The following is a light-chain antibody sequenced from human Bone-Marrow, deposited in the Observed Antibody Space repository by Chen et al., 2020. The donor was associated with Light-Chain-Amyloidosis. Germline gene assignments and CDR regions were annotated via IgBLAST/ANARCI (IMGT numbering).Light chain of an antibody. J-gene: IGLJ2*01. CDR2: RDT. Sequence: SYELTQPPSVSVSPGQTARITCSGDDLPTKYAYWYQQKPGQAPVLVIHRDTERPSGISGRFSGSSSETTATLTISGVQAEDEADYHCQSADSSVTYEVIFGGGTKLTVL. CDR3: QSADSSVTYEVI. V-gene: IGLV3-25*03. CDR1: DLPTKY.